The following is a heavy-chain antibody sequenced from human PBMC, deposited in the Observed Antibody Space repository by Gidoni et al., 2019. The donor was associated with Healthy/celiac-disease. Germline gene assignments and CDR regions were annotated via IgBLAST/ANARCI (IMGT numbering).Heavy chain of an antibody. CDR3: ARVDKVQGETRLYYYYMDV. D-gene: IGHD3-10*01. CDR1: GYTFTSYG. Sequence: QVQLVQSGAEVKKPGASVKFSCKASGYTFTSYGISWVRQAPGQGLEWMGWISAYNGNTNYAQKLQGRVTMTTDTSTSTAYMELRSLRSDDTAVYYCARVDKVQGETRLYYYYMDVWGKGTTVTVSS. J-gene: IGHJ6*03. V-gene: IGHV1-18*01. CDR2: ISAYNGNT.